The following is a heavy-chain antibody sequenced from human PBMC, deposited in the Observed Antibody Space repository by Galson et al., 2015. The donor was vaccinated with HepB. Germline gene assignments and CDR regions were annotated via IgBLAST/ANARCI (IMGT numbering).Heavy chain of an antibody. Sequence: SLRLSCAASGFTFSSYWMSWVRQAPGKGLEWVANIKQDGSEKYYVDSVKGRFTISRDNAKNSLYLQMNSLRAEDTAVYYCAGSRPYCSGGSCYYRYYYYGMDVWGQGTTVTVSS. D-gene: IGHD2-15*01. V-gene: IGHV3-7*01. CDR2: IKQDGSEK. CDR3: AGSRPYCSGGSCYYRYYYYGMDV. J-gene: IGHJ6*02. CDR1: GFTFSSYW.